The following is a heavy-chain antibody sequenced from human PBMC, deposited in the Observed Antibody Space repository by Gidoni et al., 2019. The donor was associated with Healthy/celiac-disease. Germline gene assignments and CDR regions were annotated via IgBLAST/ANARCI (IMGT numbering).Heavy chain of an antibody. CDR2: ISSSGSTI. J-gene: IGHJ4*02. V-gene: IGHV3-11*01. CDR3: ARAPGYSSGEGDY. D-gene: IGHD6-19*01. Sequence: PGKGLEWVSYISSSGSTIYYADSVKGRFTISRDNAKNSLYLQMNSLRAEDTAVYYCARAPGYSSGEGDYWGQGTLVTVSS.